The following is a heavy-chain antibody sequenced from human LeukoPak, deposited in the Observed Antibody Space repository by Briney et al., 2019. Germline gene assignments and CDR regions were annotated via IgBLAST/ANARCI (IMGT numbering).Heavy chain of an antibody. J-gene: IGHJ2*01. CDR1: GFTFDDYA. V-gene: IGHV3-9*01. Sequence: PGRSLRLSCAASGFTFDDYAMHWVRQAPGKGLEWVSGISWNSGSIGYADSVKGRFTISRDNAKNSLYLQMNSLRAEDTALYYCAKGGYCGGDCYSGWYFDLWGRGTLVTVSS. CDR2: ISWNSGSI. D-gene: IGHD2-21*02. CDR3: AKGGYCGGDCYSGWYFDL.